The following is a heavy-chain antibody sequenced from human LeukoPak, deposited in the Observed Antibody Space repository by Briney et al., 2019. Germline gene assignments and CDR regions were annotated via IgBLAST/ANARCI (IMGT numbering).Heavy chain of an antibody. CDR1: GGSISSYY. J-gene: IGHJ4*02. D-gene: IGHD5-18*01. CDR3: ANGYSYGRFDY. V-gene: IGHV4-4*07. CDR2: IYTSGST. Sequence: SETLSLTCTVSGGSISSYYWSWIRQPAGKGLEWIGRIYTSGSTNYNPSLKSRITMSVDTSKNQFSLKLSSVTAADTAVYYCANGYSYGRFDYWGQGTLVTVSS.